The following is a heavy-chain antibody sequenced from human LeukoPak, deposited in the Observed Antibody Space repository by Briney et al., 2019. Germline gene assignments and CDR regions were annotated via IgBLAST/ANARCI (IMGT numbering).Heavy chain of an antibody. V-gene: IGHV4-39*01. J-gene: IGHJ6*03. D-gene: IGHD2-2*01. CDR3: ARGYCSSTSCYYYYYYMDV. Sequence: SETLSLTCTVSGGSICSSSYYWGWIRQPPGKGLEWIGSIYYSGSTYYNPSLKSRVTISVDTSKNQFSLKLSSVTAADTAVYYCARGYCSSTSCYYYYYYMDVWGKGTTVTVSS. CDR2: IYYSGST. CDR1: GGSICSSSYY.